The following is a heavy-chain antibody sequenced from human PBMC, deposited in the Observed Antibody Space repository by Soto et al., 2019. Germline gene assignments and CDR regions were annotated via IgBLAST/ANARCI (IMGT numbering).Heavy chain of an antibody. CDR1: GYSFTSYW. Sequence: GESLKISCKGSGYSFTSYWIGWVRQMPGKGLEWMGIIYPGDSDTRYSPSFQGQVTISADKSISTAYLQWSSLKASDSAIYYCARQFRIAVAGTLVGYWGPGTLVTVSS. CDR3: ARQFRIAVAGTLVGY. CDR2: IYPGDSDT. V-gene: IGHV5-51*01. D-gene: IGHD6-19*01. J-gene: IGHJ4*02.